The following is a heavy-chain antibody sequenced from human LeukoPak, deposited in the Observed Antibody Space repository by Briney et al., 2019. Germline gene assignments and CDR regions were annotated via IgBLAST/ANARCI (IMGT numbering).Heavy chain of an antibody. D-gene: IGHD2-15*01. J-gene: IGHJ4*02. CDR3: ARDYCRGGSCYSLDY. V-gene: IGHV3-64*01. Sequence: GGSLRLSCSASGFTFSSYAMHWVDQPPGKGLEYVSAISSNGGSTYYANSVKDRFTIFRDNSQNTLYLQIGSLPAQCMALFYGARDYCRGGSCYSLDYWGQGTLVTVSS. CDR1: GFTFSSYA. CDR2: ISSNGGST.